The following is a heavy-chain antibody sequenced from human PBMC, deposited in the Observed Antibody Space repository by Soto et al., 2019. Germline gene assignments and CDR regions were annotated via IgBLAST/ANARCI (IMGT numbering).Heavy chain of an antibody. CDR1: GFPFADYG. D-gene: IGHD4-17*01. Sequence: PGGSLRLSCPVFGFPFADYGISWVRHAPGKGLEWVSGINRDGGSTGYADSVKGRFTISRDKAKNSLYLQMNSLRAEDTALYYCARAPGFYGDFLDYWGQGSLVTVSS. CDR2: INRDGGST. J-gene: IGHJ4*02. V-gene: IGHV3-20*04. CDR3: ARAPGFYGDFLDY.